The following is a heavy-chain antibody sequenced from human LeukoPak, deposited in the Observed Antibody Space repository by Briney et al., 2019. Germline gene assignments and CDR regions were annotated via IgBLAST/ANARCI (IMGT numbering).Heavy chain of an antibody. Sequence: SSQTLSLTCTVSGGSISSGGYYWSWIRQHPGKGLEWIGYIYYGRSTYYNPSLKSRFTISVDTSKSQFSLKLTSVTAADTAVYYCARAGTLGGYDLGHSNYYYGMDVWGQGTTVTVSS. CDR2: IYYGRST. J-gene: IGHJ6*02. CDR1: GGSISSGGYY. CDR3: ARAGTLGGYDLGHSNYYYGMDV. V-gene: IGHV4-31*03. D-gene: IGHD5-12*01.